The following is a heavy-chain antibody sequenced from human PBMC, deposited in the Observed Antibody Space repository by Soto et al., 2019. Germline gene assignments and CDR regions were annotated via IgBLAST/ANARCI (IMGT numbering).Heavy chain of an antibody. V-gene: IGHV5-51*03. J-gene: IGHJ3*02. D-gene: IGHD4-17*01. CDR1: GYSSTSYW. CDR2: IYPGDSDT. CDR3: ARVRVTTQGAFDT. Sequence: GESLNSCCTGSGYSSTSYWLCWVRQMHGKGLEWMEIIYPGDSDTRYSPSFQGQVTISADKSISTAYLQWSSLKAYDTAMYYCARVRVTTQGAFDTWGQGTMVTVSS.